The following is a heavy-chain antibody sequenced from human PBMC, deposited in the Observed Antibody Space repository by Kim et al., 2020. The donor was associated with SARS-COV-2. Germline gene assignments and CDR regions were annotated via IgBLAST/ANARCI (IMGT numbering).Heavy chain of an antibody. V-gene: IGHV4-59*08. CDR2: VYYSGST. Sequence: SETLSLTCTVSGDSISSYYWTWIRQPPGKGLEWIGDVYYSGSTNYSPSLKSRVTISVDRSKNQFSLKLSSVSAADTAVYYCARHYCSGGYCQLAYGLDVWGQGTTVTVSS. CDR1: GDSISSYY. J-gene: IGHJ6*02. CDR3: ARHYCSGGYCQLAYGLDV. D-gene: IGHD2-15*01.